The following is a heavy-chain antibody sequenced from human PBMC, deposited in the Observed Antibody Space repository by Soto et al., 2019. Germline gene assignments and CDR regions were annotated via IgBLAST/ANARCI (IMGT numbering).Heavy chain of an antibody. Sequence: QVQLVQSGAEVKKPGSSVKVSCKASGGTFSSYTISWVRQAPGQGLEWMGRIIPILGIANYAQKFQGRVTITADKSTGTAYMELSSLRSEDTAVYYCARDVTPVTDGAFDIWGQGTMVTVSS. D-gene: IGHD4-17*01. CDR3: ARDVTPVTDGAFDI. V-gene: IGHV1-69*08. CDR2: IIPILGIA. CDR1: GGTFSSYT. J-gene: IGHJ3*02.